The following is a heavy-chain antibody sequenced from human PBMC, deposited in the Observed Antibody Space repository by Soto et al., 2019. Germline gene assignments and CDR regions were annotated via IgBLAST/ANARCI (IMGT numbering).Heavy chain of an antibody. CDR2: INPNSGGT. Sequence: GASVKVSCKASGYTFTGYYMHWVRQAPGQGLEWMGWINPNSGGTNYAQKFQGRVTMTRDTSISTAYMELSRLTSDDTAVYYCARALNTAMVVGVIGYWGQGTLVTVPQ. D-gene: IGHD5-18*01. J-gene: IGHJ4*02. CDR3: ARALNTAMVVGVIGY. V-gene: IGHV1-2*02. CDR1: GYTFTGYY.